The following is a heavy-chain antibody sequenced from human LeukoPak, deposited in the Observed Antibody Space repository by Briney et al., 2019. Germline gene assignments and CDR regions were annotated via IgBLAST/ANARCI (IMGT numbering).Heavy chain of an antibody. Sequence: SETLSLTCSVSDGSISSGGFYWTWIRQPPGKGLVWIGYSDHSGNTYYNPSLEGRLSISLDRPENQFSLKLTSMTAADTAVYYCARNDYGFDYWGQGTLVTVSS. J-gene: IGHJ4*02. CDR2: SDHSGNT. CDR3: ARNDYGFDY. CDR1: DGSISSGGFY. V-gene: IGHV4-30-2*01. D-gene: IGHD4-17*01.